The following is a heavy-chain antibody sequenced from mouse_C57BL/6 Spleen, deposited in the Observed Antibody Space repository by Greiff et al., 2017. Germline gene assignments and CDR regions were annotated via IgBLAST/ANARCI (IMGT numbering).Heavy chain of an antibody. CDR2: IDPANGNT. J-gene: IGHJ3*01. Sequence: EVNVVESVAELVRPGASVKLSCTASGFNIKNTYMPWVKQRPEQGLEWIGRIDPANGNTKYAPKFQGKATITADTYSNTAYLQLISRTSEDTAIYYCASIYYDYDGCAYGGQGTLGTVSA. CDR1: GFNIKNTY. CDR3: ASIYYDYDGCAY. D-gene: IGHD2-4*01. V-gene: IGHV14-3*01.